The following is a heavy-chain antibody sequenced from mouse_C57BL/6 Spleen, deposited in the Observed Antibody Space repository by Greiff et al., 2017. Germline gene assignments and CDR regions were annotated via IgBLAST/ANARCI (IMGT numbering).Heavy chain of an antibody. D-gene: IGHD2-1*01. J-gene: IGHJ3*01. CDR1: SYTFTSYW. CDR2: IDPSDSYT. CDR3: ASHYGNPAWFAY. V-gene: IGHV1-69*01. Sequence: QVQLQQPGAELVMPGASVKLSCKASSYTFTSYWMHWVKQRPGQGLEWIGEIDPSDSYTNYNQKFKGKSTLTVDKSSSTAYMQLSSLTSEDSAVEYCASHYGNPAWFAYWGQGTLVTVSA.